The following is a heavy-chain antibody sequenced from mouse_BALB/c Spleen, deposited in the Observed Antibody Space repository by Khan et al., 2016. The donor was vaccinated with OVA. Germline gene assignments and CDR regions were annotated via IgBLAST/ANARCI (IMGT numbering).Heavy chain of an antibody. Sequence: EVQLQESGPSLVKPSQTLSLTCSVTGDSITSGYWNWIRKFPENKLEYMGYIIYTGYTYYNTSLQSRISITRHKSKNQYYLQLNSVTDEDTATYYCARSTYRYAFVYWGQGTMVTVSA. CDR3: ARSTYRYAFVY. D-gene: IGHD2-12*01. J-gene: IGHJ3*01. V-gene: IGHV3-8*02. CDR1: GDSITSGY. CDR2: IIYTGYT.